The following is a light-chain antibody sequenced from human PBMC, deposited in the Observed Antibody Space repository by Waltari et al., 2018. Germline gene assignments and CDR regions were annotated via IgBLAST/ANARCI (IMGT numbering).Light chain of an antibody. CDR3: LKYNSDLLT. V-gene: IGKV1-27*01. CDR1: QGSSNY. J-gene: IGKJ4*01. CDR2: AAS. Sequence: DIQITQSPSSLSASVGNRVPITCRARQGSSNYLDWDQQKPGKAPKLLIYAASSLQSGVPSRFSGSGSGTDFTLTISSLQPEDVATYYCLKYNSDLLTFGGGTKVEI.